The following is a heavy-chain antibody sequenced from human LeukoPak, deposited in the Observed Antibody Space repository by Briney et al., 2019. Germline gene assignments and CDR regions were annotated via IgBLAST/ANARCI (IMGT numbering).Heavy chain of an antibody. D-gene: IGHD2-2*01. CDR2: IYPGDSDT. Sequence: GESLKIPCKGSGYSFTSYWIGWVRQMPGKGLEWMGIIYPGDSDTRYSPSFQGQVTISADKSISTAYLQWSSLKASDTAMYYCARLQGCASCYALNYYYYMDVWGKGTTVTVSS. CDR1: GYSFTSYW. CDR3: ARLQGCASCYALNYYYYMDV. J-gene: IGHJ6*03. V-gene: IGHV5-51*01.